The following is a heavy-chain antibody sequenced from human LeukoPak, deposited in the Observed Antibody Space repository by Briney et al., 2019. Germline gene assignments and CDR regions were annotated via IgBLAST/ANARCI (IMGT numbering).Heavy chain of an antibody. Sequence: GGSLRLSCAASGFTFDDYAMHWVRQAPGKGLEWVSGISWNSGSIGYAYSVKGRFTISRDDAKNSLYLQMNSLRAEDMALYYCAKVGYGGNSGAFDYWGQGTLVTVSS. CDR2: ISWNSGSI. CDR1: GFTFDDYA. V-gene: IGHV3-9*03. J-gene: IGHJ4*02. D-gene: IGHD4-23*01. CDR3: AKVGYGGNSGAFDY.